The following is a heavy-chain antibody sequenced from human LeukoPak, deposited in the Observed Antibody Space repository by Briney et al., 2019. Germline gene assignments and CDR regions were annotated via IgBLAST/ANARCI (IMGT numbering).Heavy chain of an antibody. CDR2: IWYDGSNK. J-gene: IGHJ4*02. CDR3: ARELPPVVTYYFDY. Sequence: GRSLRLSCAASGFTFSSFGMHWVRQAPGKGLEWVAVIWYDGSNKYYADSVKGRFTISRDNSKNTLYLQMNSLRAEDTAVYYCARELPPVVTYYFDYWGQGTLVTVSS. CDR1: GFTFSSFG. V-gene: IGHV3-33*01. D-gene: IGHD2-15*01.